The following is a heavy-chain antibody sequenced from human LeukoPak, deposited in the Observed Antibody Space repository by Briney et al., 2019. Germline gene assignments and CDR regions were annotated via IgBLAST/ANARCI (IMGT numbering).Heavy chain of an antibody. CDR3: AKARGVLATVTTF. Sequence: GGSLRLSCAASGFTFRNYAMTWVRQAPGKGLEWVSGISGGGVRTYYGDSGKGRFTISRDNSKNTLYLQMNNLRAEDTAVYYCAKARGVLATVTTFGGQGTLVTVSS. J-gene: IGHJ4*02. V-gene: IGHV3-23*01. CDR1: GFTFRNYA. CDR2: ISGGGVRT. D-gene: IGHD4-17*01.